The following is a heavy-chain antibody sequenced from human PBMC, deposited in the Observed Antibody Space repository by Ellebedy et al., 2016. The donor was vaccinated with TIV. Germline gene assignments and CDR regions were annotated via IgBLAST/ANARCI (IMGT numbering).Heavy chain of an antibody. J-gene: IGHJ5*02. V-gene: IGHV1-8*02. D-gene: IGHD2/OR15-2a*01. CDR2: MNPNSGNT. Sequence: AASVKVSCKASGYNFTSYNMNWVRQATGQGIEWMGWMNPNSGNTGYAQKFQGRVTMTRNTSTSTAYMELSSLRSEETAVYYCSIIKHFERWFDPWGQGTLVFVS. CDR1: GYNFTSYN. CDR3: SIIKHFERWFDP.